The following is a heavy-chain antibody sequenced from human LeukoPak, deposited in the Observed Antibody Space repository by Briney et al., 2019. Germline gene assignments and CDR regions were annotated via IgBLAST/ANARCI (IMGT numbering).Heavy chain of an antibody. CDR1: GFTFSSYS. J-gene: IGHJ4*02. V-gene: IGHV3-21*01. Sequence: GGSLRLSCAASGFTFSSYSMNWVRQAPGKGLEWVSSISSSSSYIYYADSVKGRFTISRDNAKNSLYLQMNSLRAEDTAVYYCARDRMGGYPPLIDYWGQGTLVTVSS. CDR2: ISSSSSYI. D-gene: IGHD5-12*01. CDR3: ARDRMGGYPPLIDY.